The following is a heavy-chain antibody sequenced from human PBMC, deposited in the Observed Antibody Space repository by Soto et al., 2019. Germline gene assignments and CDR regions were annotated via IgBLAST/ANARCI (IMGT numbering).Heavy chain of an antibody. V-gene: IGHV3-48*02. CDR2: ISSSSSTI. Sequence: EVQLVESGGGLVQPGGSLRLSCAASGFTLSSYSMNWVRQAPGKGLEWVSYISSSSSTIYYADSVKGRFTISRDNDKNSLWLQMNSLRDEDTAVYYCASGGAYKIYYGGHGALVTV. CDR1: GFTLSSYS. D-gene: IGHD3-10*01. CDR3: ASGGAYKIYY. J-gene: IGHJ4*01.